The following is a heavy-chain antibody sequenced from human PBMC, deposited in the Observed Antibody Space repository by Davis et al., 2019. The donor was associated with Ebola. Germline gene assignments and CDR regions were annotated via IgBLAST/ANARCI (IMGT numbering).Heavy chain of an antibody. J-gene: IGHJ6*03. Sequence: GESLKISCAASGFTVSSNYMSWVRQAPGKGLEWVSVIYSGSTTYYADSVKGRFTISRDNSKNTLYLQMNSLRAEDTAVYYCARDYPDDSKGYYYMDVWGKGTTVTVSS. CDR1: GFTVSSNY. D-gene: IGHD1-1*01. CDR3: ARDYPDDSKGYYYMDV. CDR2: IYSGSTT. V-gene: IGHV3-53*01.